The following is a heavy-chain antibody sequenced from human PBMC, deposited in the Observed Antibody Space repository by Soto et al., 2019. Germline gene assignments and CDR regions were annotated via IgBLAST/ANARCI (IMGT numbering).Heavy chain of an antibody. CDR2: IYSGGST. Sequence: EVQLVETGGGLIQPGGSLRLSCAASGFTVSSNYMSWVRQAPGKGLEWVSVIYSGGSTYYADSVKGRFTISRDNSKNTLYLQMNSLSAEDTAVYYCARDRRLLRFLEWSPYGMDVWGQGTTVTVSS. V-gene: IGHV3-53*02. CDR1: GFTVSSNY. J-gene: IGHJ6*02. D-gene: IGHD3-3*01. CDR3: ARDRRLLRFLEWSPYGMDV.